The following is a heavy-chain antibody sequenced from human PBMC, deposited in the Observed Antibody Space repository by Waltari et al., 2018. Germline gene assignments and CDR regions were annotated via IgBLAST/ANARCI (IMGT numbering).Heavy chain of an antibody. J-gene: IGHJ4*02. V-gene: IGHV3-21*01. CDR3: ARDITGDY. D-gene: IGHD1-20*01. CDR2: ISSSSSYI. Sequence: EVQLVESGGGLVKPGGSVRRPCGAAGFALSSYSMTWVRQAPGKGLEWVSSISSSSSYIYYADSVKGRFTISRDNAKNSLYLQMNSLRAEDTAVYYCARDITGDYWGQGTLVTVSS. CDR1: GFALSSYS.